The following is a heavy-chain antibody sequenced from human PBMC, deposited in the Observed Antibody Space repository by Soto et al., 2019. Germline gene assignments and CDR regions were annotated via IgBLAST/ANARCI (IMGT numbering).Heavy chain of an antibody. J-gene: IGHJ4*02. V-gene: IGHV1-69*06. D-gene: IGHD3-3*01. CDR1: GGTLSSFINYP. CDR3: ARRDTSGIRRYFDN. CDR2: IVPNVGTV. Sequence: QMQLVQSGAEVKKPGSSVKVSCKASGGTLSSFINYPINWVRQAPGQGLEWMGGIVPNVGTVNYAQKFQGRVTITADNSTGTAYMELSSLRAEDTALYYLARRDTSGIRRYFDNWGQGNLVTVSS.